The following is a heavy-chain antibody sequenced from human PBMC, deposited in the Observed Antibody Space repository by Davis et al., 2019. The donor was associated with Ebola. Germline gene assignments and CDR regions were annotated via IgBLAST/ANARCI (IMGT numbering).Heavy chain of an antibody. V-gene: IGHV3-23*01. Sequence: GESLKISCAASGLTFSSYAMSWVRQAPGKGLEWVSGISGIGGSTYYADSVKGRLTISRDNSKNTLFLQMHSLRGEDTAVYYCAGGDFWSGQFDYWGQGTLVTVSS. D-gene: IGHD3-3*01. CDR1: GLTFSSYA. CDR3: AGGDFWSGQFDY. J-gene: IGHJ4*02. CDR2: ISGIGGST.